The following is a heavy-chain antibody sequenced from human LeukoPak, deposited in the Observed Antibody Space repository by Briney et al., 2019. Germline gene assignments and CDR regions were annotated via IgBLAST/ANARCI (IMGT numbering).Heavy chain of an antibody. CDR3: ARFPLGQWLGFDH. V-gene: IGHV1-2*02. J-gene: IGHJ4*02. Sequence: ASVKVSCKASGYTFTGYYMHWVRQVPGQGLEWMGWINPNSGGTNYAQKFQGRVTMTRDTSISTAYMELSRLRSDDTAVYYCARFPLGQWLGFDHWGQGTLVTVSS. CDR1: GYTFTGYY. CDR2: INPNSGGT. D-gene: IGHD6-19*01.